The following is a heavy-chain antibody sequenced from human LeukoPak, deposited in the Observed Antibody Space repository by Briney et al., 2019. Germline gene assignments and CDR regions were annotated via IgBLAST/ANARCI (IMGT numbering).Heavy chain of an antibody. CDR3: AKDDYYGSGSIGYFDY. Sequence: GGSLRLSCAASGFTFSSYEMNWVRQAPGKGLEWVSYISSSGSTIYYADSVRGRFTISRDNSKNTLYLQMNSLRAEDTAVYYCAKDDYYGSGSIGYFDYWGQGTLVTVSS. CDR1: GFTFSSYE. V-gene: IGHV3-48*03. D-gene: IGHD3-10*01. CDR2: ISSSGSTI. J-gene: IGHJ4*02.